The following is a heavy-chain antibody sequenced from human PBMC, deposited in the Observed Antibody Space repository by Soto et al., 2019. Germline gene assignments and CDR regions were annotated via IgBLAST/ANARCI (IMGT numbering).Heavy chain of an antibody. J-gene: IGHJ4*02. D-gene: IGHD5-12*01. CDR3: ARASVEMATMGYFDY. Sequence: GASGKVSGKASGGTFSSYAIRWVRQDPGQRLEWLGGIISIFGTANSSQKFQGRVTITADASTSTAYMELSSLRSEATAVFYSARASVEMATMGYFDYWGQGTLVTVS. CDR1: GGTFSSYA. V-gene: IGHV1-69*01. CDR2: IISIFGTA.